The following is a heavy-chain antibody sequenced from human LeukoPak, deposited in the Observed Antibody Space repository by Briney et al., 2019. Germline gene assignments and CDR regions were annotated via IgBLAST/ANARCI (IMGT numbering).Heavy chain of an antibody. J-gene: IGHJ4*02. CDR2: TRNKANSYTT. CDR3: ARDRGAYYFDY. CDR1: AFTFSDHY. Sequence: PGGSLRLSSSARAFTFSDHYMDWVRQAPGKGLEWVGRTRNKANSYTTEYAASVKGRFTISRDDSKNSLYLQMNSLKTEDTAVYYCARDRGAYYFDYWGQGTLVTVSS. D-gene: IGHD3-10*01. V-gene: IGHV3-72*01.